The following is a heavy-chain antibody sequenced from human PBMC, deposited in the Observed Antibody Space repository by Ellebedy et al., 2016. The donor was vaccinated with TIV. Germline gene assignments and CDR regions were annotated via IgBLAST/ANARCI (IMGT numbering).Heavy chain of an antibody. V-gene: IGHV3-23*01. CDR2: ISGSGGST. Sequence: GESLKISXAASGFTFSSYAMSWVRQAPGKGLEWVSAISGSGGSTYYADSVKGRFTISRDNSKNTLYLQMNSLRAEDTAVYYCAKGPYCSGGSCPRTVSNWFNPWGQGTLVTVSS. CDR3: AKGPYCSGGSCPRTVSNWFNP. CDR1: GFTFSSYA. J-gene: IGHJ5*02. D-gene: IGHD2-15*01.